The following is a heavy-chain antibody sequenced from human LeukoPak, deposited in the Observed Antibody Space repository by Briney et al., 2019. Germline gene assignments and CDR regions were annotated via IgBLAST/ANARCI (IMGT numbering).Heavy chain of an antibody. Sequence: GGSLRLSCAASGFTFSSYWMHWVRQAPGEGLVWVSRINSEGSSISYADSVKGRFTISRDNAKNTLYLQVNSLRAEDTAVYYCARDLGGYQAYWGQGTLVTVSS. V-gene: IGHV3-74*01. CDR2: INSEGSSI. CDR3: ARDLGGYQAY. CDR1: GFTFSSYW. J-gene: IGHJ4*02. D-gene: IGHD3-22*01.